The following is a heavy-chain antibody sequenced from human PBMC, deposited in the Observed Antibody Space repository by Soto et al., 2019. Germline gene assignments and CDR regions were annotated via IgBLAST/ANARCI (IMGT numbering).Heavy chain of an antibody. CDR1: GGPLSDYN. CDR3: ATNTKFIFEY. V-gene: IGHV4-34*04. CDR2: INHKGDT. J-gene: IGHJ4*02. Sequence: QVQLHQWGAGLLKPSETLSLTCGVSGGPLSDYNWNWIRQSPGKGPEWIGEINHKGDTNHSPSLKSRATMSVDTTKSQFSLKLRSMTAADTAVYYCATNTKFIFEYWGQGALVTVSS. D-gene: IGHD2-21*01.